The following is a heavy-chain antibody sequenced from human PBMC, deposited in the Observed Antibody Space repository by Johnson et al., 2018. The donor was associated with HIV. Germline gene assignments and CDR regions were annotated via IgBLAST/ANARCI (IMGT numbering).Heavy chain of an antibody. CDR3: AKGVRGSSCYDAFDM. V-gene: IGHV3-25*05. J-gene: IGHJ3*02. D-gene: IGHD6-6*01. CDR2: VNPKGGKT. CDR1: QFTFSRYY. Sequence: VQLVESGGGLAKPAWSPRLSCAASQFTFSRYYMNCVRQAPGNGLELVGQVNPKGGKTNLIDSVKGRFTISRDNSKNTLYLQMSSLRADDTAVYYCAKGVRGSSCYDAFDMWGQGTMVTVSS.